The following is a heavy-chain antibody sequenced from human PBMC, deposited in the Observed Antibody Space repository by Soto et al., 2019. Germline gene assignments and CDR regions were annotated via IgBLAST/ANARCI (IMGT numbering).Heavy chain of an antibody. CDR3: ARAREDSSGWFDH. J-gene: IGHJ5*02. V-gene: IGHV1-2*02. D-gene: IGHD6-19*01. CDR1: GYIFSGNY. CDR2: INAKNGAT. Sequence: QVQLVQSGAEVRKPGASVKVSCKASGYIFSGNYLHWVRRAPGQGLEWMAWINAKNGATNYAQKCRGRATVTMDTSISTTYLELSGLTSDDTAVYYCARAREDSSGWFDHWGQGTQVTVSP.